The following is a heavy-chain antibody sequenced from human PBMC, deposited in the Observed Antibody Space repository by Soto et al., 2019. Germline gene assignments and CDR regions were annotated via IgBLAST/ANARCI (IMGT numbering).Heavy chain of an antibody. CDR1: GYSFTSYW. CDR2: IDPSDSYT. V-gene: IGHV5-10-1*01. D-gene: IGHD6-13*01. CDR3: AREGRIAAAGLPYYYYGMDV. Sequence: GESLKISCKGSGYSFTSYWISWVRQMPGKGLEWMGRIDPSDSYTNYSPSFQGHVTISADKSISTAYLQWSSLKASDTAMYYCAREGRIAAAGLPYYYYGMDVWGQGTTVTAP. J-gene: IGHJ6*02.